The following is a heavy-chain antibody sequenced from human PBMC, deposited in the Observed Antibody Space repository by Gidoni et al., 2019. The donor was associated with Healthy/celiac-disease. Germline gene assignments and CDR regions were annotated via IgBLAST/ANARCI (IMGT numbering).Heavy chain of an antibody. D-gene: IGHD2-15*01. J-gene: IGHJ4*02. V-gene: IGHV3-30*04. CDR3: AKVYLVVAATLGADY. Sequence: QVQLVESGGGVVQPGRSLRLSCAASGFTFSSYAMHWVRQAPGKGLEWVAVISYDVSNKYYADSVKGRFTISRDNSKNTLYLQMNSLRAEDTAVYYCAKVYLVVAATLGADYWGQGTLVTVSS. CDR2: ISYDVSNK. CDR1: GFTFSSYA.